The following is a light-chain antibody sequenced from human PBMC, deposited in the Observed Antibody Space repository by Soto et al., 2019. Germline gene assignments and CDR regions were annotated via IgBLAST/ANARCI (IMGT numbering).Light chain of an antibody. CDR2: DAS. J-gene: IGKJ1*01. CDR1: QSISTW. Sequence: DIQMTQSPSTLSAFVGDRLTITCRASQSISTWLAWYQQKPGKAPKLLIYDASSLKSGVPSRFSGSGSGTEFTLTISSLQTDDFATYYCQQYYSSAPSWTVGQGTKVELK. CDR3: QQYYSSAPSWT. V-gene: IGKV1-5*01.